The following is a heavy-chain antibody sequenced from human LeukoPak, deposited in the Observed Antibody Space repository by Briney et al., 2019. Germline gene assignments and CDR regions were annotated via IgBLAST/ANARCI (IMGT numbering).Heavy chain of an antibody. D-gene: IGHD5-24*01. Sequence: ASVKVSCKSSVYTFTGYYMYWVRPAPGQGLAWVGWINPNSGGTNYAQKFQGRATMTRDTSISTAYMELSRLRSDDTAVYYCARVSLATMNLDYWGQGTLVTVSS. CDR2: INPNSGGT. V-gene: IGHV1-2*02. J-gene: IGHJ4*02. CDR1: VYTFTGYY. CDR3: ARVSLATMNLDY.